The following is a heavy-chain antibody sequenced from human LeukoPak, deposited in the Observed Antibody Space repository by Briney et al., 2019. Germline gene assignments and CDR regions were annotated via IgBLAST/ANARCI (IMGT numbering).Heavy chain of an antibody. Sequence: GASAKVSCKASGYTFTSYDINWVRQATGQGLEWMGWMNPNSGNTGYAQKFQGRVTITTDESTSTAYMELSSLRSEDTAVYYCAVQGFGVVIHNWFDPWGQGTLVTVSS. V-gene: IGHV1-8*03. CDR3: AVQGFGVVIHNWFDP. CDR1: GYTFTSYD. D-gene: IGHD3-3*01. CDR2: MNPNSGNT. J-gene: IGHJ5*02.